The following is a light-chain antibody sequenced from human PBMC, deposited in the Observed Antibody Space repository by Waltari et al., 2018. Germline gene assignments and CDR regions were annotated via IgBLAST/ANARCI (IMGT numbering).Light chain of an antibody. CDR3: QHYGSSPYL. Sequence: DNVLTQSPGTLSLSPGESVSLSCRASQTLNNNHLAWYHQKPGQAPGLLIHGTSKRATGVPDRFRGSGSGTDFTLTISRLEAEDSAVYYCQHYGSSPYLFGRGTKLEIK. V-gene: IGKV3-20*01. CDR1: QTLNNNH. J-gene: IGKJ2*01. CDR2: GTS.